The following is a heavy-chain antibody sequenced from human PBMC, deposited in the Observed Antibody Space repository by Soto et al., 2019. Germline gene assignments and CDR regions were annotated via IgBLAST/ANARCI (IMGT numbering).Heavy chain of an antibody. CDR1: GYTFTSYG. Sequence: ASVKVFCKASGYTFTSYGISWVRQAPGQGLEWMGWISAYNGNTNYAQKLQGRVTTTTDTSTSTAYMELRSLRSDDTAVYYCARNSIVVVVAATVWFDPWGQGTLVTDSS. CDR3: ARNSIVVVVAATVWFDP. J-gene: IGHJ5*02. D-gene: IGHD2-15*01. CDR2: ISAYNGNT. V-gene: IGHV1-18*01.